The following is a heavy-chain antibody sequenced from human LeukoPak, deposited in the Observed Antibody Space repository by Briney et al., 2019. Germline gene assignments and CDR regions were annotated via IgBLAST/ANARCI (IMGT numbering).Heavy chain of an antibody. Sequence: ETLSLTCAVSGGSISSSNWWSWVRQPPGKGLEWVSSISGGGTGSYYADSVKGRFTISRDNSKNTLYLQMNSLRAEDTAVYYCARSGSLYASFDYWGQGTLVTVSS. CDR3: ARSGSLYASFDY. D-gene: IGHD3-16*02. CDR2: ISGGGTGS. CDR1: GGSISSSN. V-gene: IGHV3-23*01. J-gene: IGHJ4*02.